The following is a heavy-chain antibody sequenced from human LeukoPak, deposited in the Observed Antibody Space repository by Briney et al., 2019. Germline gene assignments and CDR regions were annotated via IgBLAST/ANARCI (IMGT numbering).Heavy chain of an antibody. Sequence: SETLSLTCTVSGGSISSSSYYWGWIRQPPGKGLEWIGSIYYSGSTYYNPSLKSRVTISVDTSKNQFSLKLSSVTAADTAVYYCARGRVDIVATAWFDPWGQGTLVTVSS. J-gene: IGHJ5*02. D-gene: IGHD5-12*01. CDR3: ARGRVDIVATAWFDP. CDR2: IYYSGST. CDR1: GGSISSSSYY. V-gene: IGHV4-39*01.